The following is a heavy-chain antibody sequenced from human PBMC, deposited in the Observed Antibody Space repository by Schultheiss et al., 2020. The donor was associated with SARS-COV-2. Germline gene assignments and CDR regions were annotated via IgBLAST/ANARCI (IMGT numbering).Heavy chain of an antibody. CDR2: IIPIFGTA. V-gene: IGHV1-18*01. CDR1: GYTFTSYG. J-gene: IGHJ4*02. CDR3: AGPSY. Sequence: ASVKVSCKASGYTFTSYGISWVRQAPGQGLEWMGGIIPIFGTANYAQKFQGRVTMTTDTSTSTAYMELRSLRSDDTAVYYCAGPSYWGQGTLVTVSS.